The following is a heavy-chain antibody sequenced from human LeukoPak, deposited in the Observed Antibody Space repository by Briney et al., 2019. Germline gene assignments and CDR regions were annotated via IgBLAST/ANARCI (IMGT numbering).Heavy chain of an antibody. CDR3: ARQSGSGIDY. Sequence: PSETLSLTCTVSGVSISSGIYNWGWIRQPPGKGLEWIVSIYYSGSTYYNPSLKSRVTISVDTSMNQFSLKLSSATAADTAVHYCARQSGSGIDYWGQGTLVTVSS. CDR1: GVSISSGIYN. CDR2: IYYSGST. D-gene: IGHD3-10*01. V-gene: IGHV4-39*01. J-gene: IGHJ4*02.